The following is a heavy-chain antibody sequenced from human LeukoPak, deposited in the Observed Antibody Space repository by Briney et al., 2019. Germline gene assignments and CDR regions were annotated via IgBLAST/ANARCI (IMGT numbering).Heavy chain of an antibody. CDR1: GFTFRTST. J-gene: IGHJ5*02. D-gene: IGHD1-26*01. CDR2: ISGSSDYI. V-gene: IGHV3-21*01. Sequence: PGGSLRLSCAASGFTFRTSTINWFRQAPGKGLELVSSISGSSDYIYYADSVKGRFTISRDNARNSLYLQMNSLRAEDTAVYYCARIPTNAGFPNWFDPWGQGTLVTVSS. CDR3: ARIPTNAGFPNWFDP.